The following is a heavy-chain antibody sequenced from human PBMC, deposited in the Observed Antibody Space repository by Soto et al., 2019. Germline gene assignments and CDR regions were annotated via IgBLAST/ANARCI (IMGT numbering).Heavy chain of an antibody. CDR2: ISSSSSYI. CDR1: GFTFSSYS. Sequence: GGSLRLSCAASGFTFSSYSMNWVRQAPGKGLEWVSSISSSSSYIYYADSVKGRFTISRDNAKNLLYLQMNSLRAEDTAVYYCASEDYYDSSGYRLVDYWGQGTLVTVSS. V-gene: IGHV3-21*01. CDR3: ASEDYYDSSGYRLVDY. D-gene: IGHD3-22*01. J-gene: IGHJ4*02.